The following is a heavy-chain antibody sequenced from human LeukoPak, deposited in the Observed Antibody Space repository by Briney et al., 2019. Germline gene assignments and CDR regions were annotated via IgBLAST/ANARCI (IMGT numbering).Heavy chain of an antibody. Sequence: SETLSLTCTVSGGSISSYYWSWIRQPPGKGLEWIGYIYYSGSTNYNPSLKSRVTISVDTSKNQFSLKLSSVTAADTAVYYCASYGTAYWGQETLWSVSS. D-gene: IGHD2-21*02. CDR2: IYYSGST. CDR3: ASYGTAY. J-gene: IGHJ4*02. CDR1: GGSISSYY. V-gene: IGHV4-59*01.